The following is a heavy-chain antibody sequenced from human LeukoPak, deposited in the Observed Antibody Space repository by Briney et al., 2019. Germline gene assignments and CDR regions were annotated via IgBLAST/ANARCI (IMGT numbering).Heavy chain of an antibody. CDR1: GLTFSSYG. V-gene: IGHV3-30*02. J-gene: IGHJ4*02. D-gene: IGHD3-22*01. CDR2: IRYDGSNK. CDR3: AKDGRGYYYDSSGYSDY. Sequence: GGSLRLSCAASGLTFSSYGMHWVRQAPGKGLEWVAFIRYDGSNKYYADSVKGRFTISRDNSKNTLYLQMNSLRAEDTAVYYCAKDGRGYYYDSSGYSDYWGQGTLVTVSS.